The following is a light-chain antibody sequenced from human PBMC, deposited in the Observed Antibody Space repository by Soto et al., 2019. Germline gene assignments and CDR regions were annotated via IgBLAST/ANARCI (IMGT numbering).Light chain of an antibody. CDR3: QQYNRYSPYT. CDR1: QTISSS. Sequence: DIQMTQFPSTLSASIGDRVTITCRASQTISSSLAWYQQKPGKAPKLLIYKASNIETGVPSRFSGSGSGTEFALTISSLQPDDVATYYCQQYNRYSPYTFGQGTKLEIK. CDR2: KAS. V-gene: IGKV1-5*03. J-gene: IGKJ2*01.